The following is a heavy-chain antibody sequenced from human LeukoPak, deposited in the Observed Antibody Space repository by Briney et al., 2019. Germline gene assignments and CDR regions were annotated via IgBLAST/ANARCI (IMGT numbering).Heavy chain of an antibody. CDR2: ISYSGST. D-gene: IGHD1-26*01. J-gene: IGHJ4*02. V-gene: IGHV4-39*01. CDR1: GDSISSSDYY. Sequence: TSETLSLTCTVSGDSISSSDYYWGWIRQPPGKGLGWIGTISYSGSTYYNPSLQSRVTISVDTSKNQFSLELSSVTAADTAVYYCARGSRRLAAFHYWGQGTLVTVSS. CDR3: ARGSRRLAAFHY.